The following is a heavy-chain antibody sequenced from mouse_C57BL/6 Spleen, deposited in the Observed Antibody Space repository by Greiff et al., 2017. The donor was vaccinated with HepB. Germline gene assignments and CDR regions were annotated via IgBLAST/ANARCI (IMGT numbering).Heavy chain of an antibody. CDR1: GFNIKDDY. Sequence: VQLKESGAELVRPGASVKLSCTASGFNIKDDYMHWVKQRPEQGLEWIGWIDPENGDTEYASKFQGKATITADTSSNTAYLQLSSLTSEDTAVYYCTTLYGPFAYWGQGTLVTVSA. CDR2: IDPENGDT. J-gene: IGHJ3*01. CDR3: TTLYGPFAY. V-gene: IGHV14-4*01. D-gene: IGHD1-1*01.